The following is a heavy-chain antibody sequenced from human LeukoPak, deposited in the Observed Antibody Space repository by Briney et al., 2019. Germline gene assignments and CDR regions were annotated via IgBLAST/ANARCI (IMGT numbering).Heavy chain of an antibody. CDR2: VTSDGSST. J-gene: IGHJ4*02. D-gene: IGHD5-12*01. CDR1: GFTFSSYW. CDR3: ATVDGYAQRD. V-gene: IGHV3-74*01. Sequence: GGSLRLSCAASGFTFSSYWMHWVRQGPGKGLVWVSRVTSDGSSTSYADSVKGRFTISRDNAKNTLYLQMNSLRAEDTAVYYCATVDGYAQRDWGQGTLVTVSS.